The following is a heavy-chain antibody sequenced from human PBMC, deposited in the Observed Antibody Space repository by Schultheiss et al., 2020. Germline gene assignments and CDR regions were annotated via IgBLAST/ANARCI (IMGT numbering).Heavy chain of an antibody. CDR3: AKVLTGYYYYGMDV. Sequence: GGSLRLSCAASGFTVSSNYMSWVRQAPGKGLEWVSVIYSGGSTYYADSVKGRFTISRDNSKNTLYLQMNSLRAEDTAVYYCAKVLTGYYYYGMDVWGQGTTVTVSS. CDR2: IYSGGST. D-gene: IGHD3-10*01. V-gene: IGHV3-66*01. CDR1: GFTVSSNY. J-gene: IGHJ6*02.